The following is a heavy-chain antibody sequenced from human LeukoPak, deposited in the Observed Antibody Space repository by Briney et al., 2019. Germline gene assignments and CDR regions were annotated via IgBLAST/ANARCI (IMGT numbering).Heavy chain of an antibody. Sequence: SCMASGYTFTSYDMHWVRQAPGKGLEWVAFIRHSGNNQYYADSVKSRFAISRDNSKSTLFLQLNSLRVEDTAVYYCAKAWGLVATSTFDYWGQGTLVTVSS. V-gene: IGHV3-30*02. J-gene: IGHJ4*02. CDR1: GYTFTSYD. CDR2: IRHSGNNQ. CDR3: AKAWGLVATSTFDY. D-gene: IGHD1-1*01.